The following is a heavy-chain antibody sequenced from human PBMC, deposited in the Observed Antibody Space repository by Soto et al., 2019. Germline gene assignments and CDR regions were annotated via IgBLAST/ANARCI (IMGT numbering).Heavy chain of an antibody. V-gene: IGHV3-33*01. D-gene: IGHD3-10*01. CDR1: GFTFSSYG. CDR2: IWYDGSNK. J-gene: IGHJ3*02. Sequence: GGSLRLSCAASGFTFSSYGMHWVRQAPGKGLEWVAVIWYDGSNKYYADSVKGRFTISRDNSKNTLYLQMNSLRAEDTAVYYCASDFGKDAFDIWGQGTTVTVSS. CDR3: ASDFGKDAFDI.